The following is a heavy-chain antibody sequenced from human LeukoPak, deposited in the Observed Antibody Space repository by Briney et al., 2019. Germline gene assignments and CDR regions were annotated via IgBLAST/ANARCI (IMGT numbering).Heavy chain of an antibody. CDR1: GFGLSVLS. Sequence: ASVKVSCKISGFGLSVLSIHWMRQAPGKGLEWVGGIRPETGEPIFAQKFRGRVTITEDTFTDTGYLELRGLTSEDTAVYYCSTDSGRSYFYFDFWGQGTLVTVSS. J-gene: IGHJ4*02. V-gene: IGHV1-24*01. CDR2: IRPETGEP. D-gene: IGHD3-10*01. CDR3: STDSGRSYFYFDF.